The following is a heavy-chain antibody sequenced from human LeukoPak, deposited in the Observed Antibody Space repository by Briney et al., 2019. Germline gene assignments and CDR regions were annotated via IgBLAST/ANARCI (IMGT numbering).Heavy chain of an antibody. CDR3: ASNEWSGYYFDY. CDR1: GGSISSSSYY. D-gene: IGHD3-3*01. Sequence: SETLSLTCTVSGGSISSSSYYWGWIRQPPGKGLEWIGSMYSSGSTYYNPSLKSRVIMPVDTSKNQFSLKLSSVTAADTAVYYCASNEWSGYYFDYWGQGTLVTVSS. CDR2: MYSSGST. V-gene: IGHV4-39*01. J-gene: IGHJ4*02.